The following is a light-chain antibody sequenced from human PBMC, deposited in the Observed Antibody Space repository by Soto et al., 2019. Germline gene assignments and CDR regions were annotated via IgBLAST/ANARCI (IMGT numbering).Light chain of an antibody. CDR2: GNT. CDR3: LSLDSSLSVV. Sequence: QSVLTQPPSVSGAPGQTVTISCTGNSSNIGAGYDVHWYQQLPGRAPKLLIYGNTNLPSGVPDRFSGSKSGASASLAITGLQAEDEADYYCLSLDSSLSVVFGGGTKLTVL. V-gene: IGLV1-40*01. J-gene: IGLJ2*01. CDR1: SSNIGAGYD.